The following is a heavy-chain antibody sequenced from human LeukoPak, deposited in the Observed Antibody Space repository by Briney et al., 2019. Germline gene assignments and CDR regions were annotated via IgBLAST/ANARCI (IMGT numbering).Heavy chain of an antibody. CDR3: AKGAWDYYDSSGYYYGGDYFDY. CDR2: ISYDGSNK. V-gene: IGHV3-30*18. CDR1: GFTFSSYG. Sequence: GGSLRLSCAASGFTFSSYGMHWVRQAPGKGLEWVAVISYDGSNKYYADSVKGRFTISRDNSKNTLYLQMNSLRAEDTAVYYCAKGAWDYYDSSGYYYGGDYFDYWGQGTLVTVSS. J-gene: IGHJ4*02. D-gene: IGHD3-22*01.